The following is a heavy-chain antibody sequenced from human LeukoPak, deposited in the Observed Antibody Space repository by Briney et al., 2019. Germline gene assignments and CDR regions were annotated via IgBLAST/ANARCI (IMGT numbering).Heavy chain of an antibody. V-gene: IGHV3-23*01. CDR3: AKQRPLRYFDWYDY. D-gene: IGHD3-9*01. Sequence: GGSLRLSCAASGFTFSNYAMRWVRQAPGKGLEWVSGISGSGDSTYYADSVKGRFTISRDNSKNTLYLQMNSLRAEDTAVYYCAKQRPLRYFDWYDYWGQGTLVTVSS. CDR2: ISGSGDST. CDR1: GFTFSNYA. J-gene: IGHJ4*02.